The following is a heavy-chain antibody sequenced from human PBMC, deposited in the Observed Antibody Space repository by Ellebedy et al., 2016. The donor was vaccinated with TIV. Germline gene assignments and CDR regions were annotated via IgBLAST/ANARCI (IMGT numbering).Heavy chain of an antibody. CDR2: IYSGGST. V-gene: IGHV3-53*01. CDR3: VRGNEQLGRWGAFDY. Sequence: GESLKISCAASGFIVSSNFMSWVRQAPGKGLEWVSVIYSGGSTYYADSVKGRFTISRDNSKNTLYLQINSLRAEDTAVYYCVRGNEQLGRWGAFDYWGQGTLVTVSS. D-gene: IGHD6-6*01. J-gene: IGHJ4*02. CDR1: GFIVSSNF.